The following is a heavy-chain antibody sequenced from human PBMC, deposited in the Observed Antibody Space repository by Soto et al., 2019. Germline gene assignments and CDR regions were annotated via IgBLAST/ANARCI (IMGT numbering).Heavy chain of an antibody. J-gene: IGHJ5*02. Sequence: PGGSLRLSCAASGFTFSDYYMSWIRQAPGKGLEWISYITSSGTFTHYADSVKGRFTISRDNAKNSLYLQMNSLTAEDTAVYYCAKESGNRIDPWGQGTLVTVS. CDR3: AKESGNRIDP. CDR1: GFTFSDYY. D-gene: IGHD1-26*01. CDR2: ITSSGTFT. V-gene: IGHV3-11*01.